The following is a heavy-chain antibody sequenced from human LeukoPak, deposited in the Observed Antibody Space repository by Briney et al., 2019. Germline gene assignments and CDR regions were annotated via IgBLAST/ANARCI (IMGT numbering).Heavy chain of an antibody. J-gene: IGHJ4*02. D-gene: IGHD6-13*01. Sequence: GGSLRLSCAASGFTFSSYGMHWVRQAPGKGLEWVAFIRYDGSNKYYADSVKGRFTISRDNSKNTLYLQLNSLRAEDTAVYYCATTGGSWYDGSFDYWGQGTLVTVSS. CDR1: GFTFSSYG. CDR2: IRYDGSNK. CDR3: ATTGGSWYDGSFDY. V-gene: IGHV3-30*02.